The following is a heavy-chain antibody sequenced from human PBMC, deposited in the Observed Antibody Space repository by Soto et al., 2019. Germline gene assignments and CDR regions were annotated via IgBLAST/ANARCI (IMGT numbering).Heavy chain of an antibody. CDR1: GGSFSGYY. J-gene: IGHJ6*02. D-gene: IGHD2-21*02. CDR3: ARGRGYKIVVVTGPSYYYGMDV. CDR2: INHSGST. V-gene: IGHV4-34*01. Sequence: SETLSLTCAVYGGSFSGYYWSWIRQPPGKGLEWIGEINHSGSTNYNPSLKSRVTISVDTSKNQFSLKLSSVTAADTAVYYCARGRGYKIVVVTGPSYYYGMDVWGQGTTVTVSS.